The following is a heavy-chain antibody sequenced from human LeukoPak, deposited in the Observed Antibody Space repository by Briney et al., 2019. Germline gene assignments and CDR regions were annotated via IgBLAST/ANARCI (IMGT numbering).Heavy chain of an antibody. CDR2: INPSGGST. CDR3: ATCDFWSGYSTDYYYGMDV. CDR1: GYTFTSYY. D-gene: IGHD3-3*01. V-gene: IGHV1-46*01. Sequence: ASVKVSCKASGYTFTSYYMHWVRQAPGQGLEWMGIINPSGGSTSYAQKFQGRVTMTRDTSTSTAYMELRSLRSDDTAVYYCATCDFWSGYSTDYYYGMDVWGQGTTVTVSS. J-gene: IGHJ6*02.